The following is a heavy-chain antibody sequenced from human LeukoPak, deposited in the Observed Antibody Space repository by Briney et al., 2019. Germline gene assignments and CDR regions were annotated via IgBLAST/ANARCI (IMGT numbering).Heavy chain of an antibody. CDR2: IRYDGSNK. CDR3: AKDHRAYCGGDCVDFDY. J-gene: IGHJ4*02. V-gene: IGHV3-30*02. Sequence: GGSLRLSCAASGFTVSSNYMSWVRQAPGKGLEWVAFIRYDGSNKYYADSVKGRFTISRDNSKNTLYLQMNSLRAEDTAVYYCAKDHRAYCGGDCVDFDYWGQGTLVTVSS. D-gene: IGHD2-21*02. CDR1: GFTVSSNY.